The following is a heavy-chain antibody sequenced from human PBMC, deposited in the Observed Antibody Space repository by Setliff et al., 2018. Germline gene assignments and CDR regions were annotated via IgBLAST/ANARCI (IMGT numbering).Heavy chain of an antibody. J-gene: IGHJ4*02. CDR2: ISPYNEKT. D-gene: IGHD2-15*01. CDR1: GYDFITFG. Sequence: ASVKVSCKTFGYDFITFGISWVRQAPGQGLEWMGWISPYNEKTNYAEKFQGRVTITRDTSASTVYMELSRLRCEDTAIYYCASAEVVVAPWGQGTLVTVSS. CDR3: ASAEVVVAP. V-gene: IGHV1-18*01.